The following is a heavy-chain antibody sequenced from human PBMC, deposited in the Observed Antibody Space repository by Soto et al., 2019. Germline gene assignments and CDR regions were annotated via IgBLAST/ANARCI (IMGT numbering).Heavy chain of an antibody. D-gene: IGHD4-17*01. CDR3: ARHTGDDYGVYGDFDY. CDR2: IYYSGST. V-gene: IGHV4-59*01. J-gene: IGHJ4*02. CDR1: GGSISSYY. Sequence: TGPGPVKSSETLSLTCTVSGGSISSYYWSWIRQPPGKGLEWIGYIYYSGSTNYNPSLKSRVTISVDTSKNQFSLKLSSVTAADTAVYYCARHTGDDYGVYGDFDYWGKGTLVTVSS.